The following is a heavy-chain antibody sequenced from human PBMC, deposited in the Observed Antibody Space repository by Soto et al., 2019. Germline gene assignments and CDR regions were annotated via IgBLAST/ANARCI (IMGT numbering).Heavy chain of an antibody. J-gene: IGHJ6*02. CDR1: WYSFSTNLAA. V-gene: IGHV6-1*01. CDR2: TLYRSSKWYN. CDR3: ARDAAPTLNYPHGMDV. Sequence: QTLSLTFAISWYSFSTNLAAWSWIRQSPSRGLEWLGRTLYRSSKWYNEYAVSVKSRMTINPDTSKNQFSLQLNSVTPEDTAVYYCARDAAPTLNYPHGMDVWGQGTAVTVYS. D-gene: IGHD1-7*01.